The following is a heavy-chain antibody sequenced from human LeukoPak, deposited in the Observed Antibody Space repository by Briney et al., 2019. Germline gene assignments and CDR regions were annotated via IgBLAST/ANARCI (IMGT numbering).Heavy chain of an antibody. V-gene: IGHV3-21*01. CDR3: ARDSLIFSGYATGDYFDY. J-gene: IGHJ4*02. CDR2: ISSSSNYI. Sequence: PGGSLRLSCVASGFSFSTYTMNWVRQAPGKGLEWVSSISSSSNYIYSADSMEGRFTISRDNAKNSLYLQMNSLRAEDTAVYYCARDSLIFSGYATGDYFDYWGQGTLVTVSS. D-gene: IGHD5-12*01. CDR1: GFSFSTYT.